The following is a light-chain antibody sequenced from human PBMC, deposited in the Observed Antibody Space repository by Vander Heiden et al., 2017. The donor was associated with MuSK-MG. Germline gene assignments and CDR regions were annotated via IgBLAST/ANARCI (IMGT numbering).Light chain of an antibody. CDR3: AAWDDSLSGVV. CDR2: RNN. J-gene: IGLJ2*01. CDR1: SSNIGSNY. V-gene: IGLV1-47*01. Sequence: QSVLTQPPSASGTPVQRVTISCSASSSNIGSNYVYWYQQLPGTAPKLLIYRNNQRPSGVPDRFSGSKSGTSASLASSGLRSEDEADYYCAAWDDSLSGVVFGGGTKLTVL.